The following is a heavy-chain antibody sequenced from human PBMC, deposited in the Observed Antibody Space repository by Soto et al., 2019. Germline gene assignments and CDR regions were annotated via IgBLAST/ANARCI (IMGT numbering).Heavy chain of an antibody. J-gene: IGHJ6*02. D-gene: IGHD6-19*01. V-gene: IGHV3-21*01. Sequence: GSLRLSCAASGFTFSSYSMNWVRQAPGKGLEWVSSISSSSSYIYYADSVKGRFTISRDNAKNSLYLQMNSLRAEDTAVYYCARLATVAGTHYYYYGMDVWGQGTTVTVSS. CDR3: ARLATVAGTHYYYYGMDV. CDR1: GFTFSSYS. CDR2: ISSSSSYI.